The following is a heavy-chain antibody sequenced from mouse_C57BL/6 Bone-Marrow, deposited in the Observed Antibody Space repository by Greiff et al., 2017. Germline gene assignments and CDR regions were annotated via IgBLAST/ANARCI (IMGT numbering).Heavy chain of an antibody. CDR2: IYPGGGDT. Sequence: VKLQESGAELVKPGASVKISCKASGYAFSSYWMNWVKQRPGKGLEWIGQIYPGGGDTNYNGKVKGKVTLTADKSSSTAYMQLSSLASEDSAVDFCARDCCYYVPFAYWGQGTLVTVS. CDR3: ARDCCYYVPFAY. J-gene: IGHJ3*01. CDR1: GYAFSSYW. D-gene: IGHD1-1*01. V-gene: IGHV1-80*01.